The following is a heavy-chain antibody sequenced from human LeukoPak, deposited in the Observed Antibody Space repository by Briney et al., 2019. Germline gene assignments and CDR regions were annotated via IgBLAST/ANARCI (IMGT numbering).Heavy chain of an antibody. CDR1: GGSVSSGSYY. CDR3: ARAAFDFWSGYSTNWFDP. V-gene: IGHV4-61*01. CDR2: IYYSGST. J-gene: IGHJ5*02. Sequence: SETLSLTCTVSGGSVSSGSYYWSWIRQPPGKGLEWIGYIYYSGSTNYNPSLKSRVTISVDTSKNQFSLKLSSVTAADTAVYYYARAAFDFWSGYSTNWFDPWGQGTLVTVSS. D-gene: IGHD3-3*01.